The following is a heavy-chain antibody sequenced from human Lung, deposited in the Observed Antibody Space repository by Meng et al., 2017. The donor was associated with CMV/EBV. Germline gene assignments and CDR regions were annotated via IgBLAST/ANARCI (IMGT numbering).Heavy chain of an antibody. Sequence: SVXVSXKASGGTFSSYGFTWVRQAPGQGLEWIGGTIPIFGSANYAQSFQGRVTISTDESTSTAYMELSSLRSDDTAVYYCARGSYGGNPDYFYFYVMDVWXQWTTVTVSS. CDR1: GGTFSSYG. J-gene: IGHJ6*02. CDR2: TIPIFGSA. V-gene: IGHV1-69*05. CDR3: ARGSYGGNPDYFYFYVMDV. D-gene: IGHD4-23*01.